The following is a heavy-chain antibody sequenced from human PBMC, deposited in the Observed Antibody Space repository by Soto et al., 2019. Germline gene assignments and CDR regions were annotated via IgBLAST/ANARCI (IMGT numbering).Heavy chain of an antibody. J-gene: IGHJ6*01. D-gene: IGHD4-4*01. Sequence: ASVKASCKASGYTFTSYARHWVRQAPGQRLEWMGWINAGNGNTKYSQKFQGRVTTTRDTSASTAYMELSSLRSEDTAVYYCARAYMTTVTAGGIDIFGQGTTVIVFS. CDR1: GYTFTSYA. CDR2: INAGNGNT. CDR3: ARAYMTTVTAGGIDI. V-gene: IGHV1-3*01.